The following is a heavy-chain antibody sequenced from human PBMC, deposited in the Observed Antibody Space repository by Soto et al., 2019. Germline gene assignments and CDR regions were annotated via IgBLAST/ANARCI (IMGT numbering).Heavy chain of an antibody. CDR2: TRNKASRYNT. D-gene: IGHD3-22*01. CDR3: AREGSSSGPDYEY. V-gene: IGHV3-72*01. CDR1: GFSFSDYY. J-gene: IGHJ4*02. Sequence: EVQLVESGGGLVQPGGSLRLSCAASGFSFSDYYINWVRQAPGKGLEWVGRTRNKASRYNTDYAANVKCRFTISRDDSKNLIYLQMNSLKTEDTAVYYCAREGSSSGPDYEYWGQGTRVTVSS.